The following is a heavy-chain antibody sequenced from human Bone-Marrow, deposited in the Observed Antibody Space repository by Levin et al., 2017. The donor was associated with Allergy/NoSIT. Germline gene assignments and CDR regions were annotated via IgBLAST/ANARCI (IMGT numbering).Heavy chain of an antibody. CDR3: ARGLKILTTGSLYHNAMDA. V-gene: IGHV3-21*06. J-gene: IGHJ6*02. Sequence: GESLKISCAASTFLFSDYTMNWVRQAPGKGLEWVASISRRSSYIYYADSVKGRFTISRDNAKNSVSLQMNSRRAEDPAIYYCARGLKILTTGSLYHNAMDAWGQGTTVSVSS. D-gene: IGHD3-9*01. CDR2: ISRRSSYI. CDR1: TFLFSDYT.